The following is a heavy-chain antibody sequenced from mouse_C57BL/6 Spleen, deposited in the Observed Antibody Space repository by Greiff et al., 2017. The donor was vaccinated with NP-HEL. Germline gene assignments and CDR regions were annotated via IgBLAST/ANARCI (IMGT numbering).Heavy chain of an antibody. CDR3: ARGGYGNYHFDY. CDR1: GYAFSSSW. D-gene: IGHD2-10*02. V-gene: IGHV1-82*01. CDR2: IYPGDGDT. J-gene: IGHJ2*01. Sequence: VQLKESGPELVKPGASVKISCKASGYAFSSSWMNWVKQRPGKGLEWIGRIYPGDGDTNYNGKFKGKATLTADKSSSTAYMQLSSLTSEDSAVYFCARGGYGNYHFDYWGQGTTLTVSS.